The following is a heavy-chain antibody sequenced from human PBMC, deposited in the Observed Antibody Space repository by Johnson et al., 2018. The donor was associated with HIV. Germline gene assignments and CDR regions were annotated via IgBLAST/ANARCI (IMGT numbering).Heavy chain of an antibody. V-gene: IGHV3-30-3*01. D-gene: IGHD1-1*01. CDR1: GFSFNDYA. J-gene: IGHJ3*02. CDR3: ARGYNWNDVSI. Sequence: QVQLVESGGGVVQPGRSLRLSCSASGFSFNDYAMHWVRQAPGKGLEWVAVISFDGGAIYYADSVEGRFTISRDNSRDTLSLQMNSLRVEDTAVYYCARGYNWNDVSIWGQGTMVTVSS. CDR2: ISFDGGAI.